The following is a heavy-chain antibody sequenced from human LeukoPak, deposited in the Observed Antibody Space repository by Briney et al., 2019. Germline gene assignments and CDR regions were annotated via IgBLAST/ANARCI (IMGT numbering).Heavy chain of an antibody. V-gene: IGHV4-4*07. CDR1: GGSISSYY. Sequence: SETLSLTCTVSGGSISSYYWSWIQQPAGKGLEWIGRIYTSGSTNYNPSLKSRVTMSVDTSKNQFSLKLSSVTAADTAVYYCARVIAARPQYFDYWGQGTLVTVSS. D-gene: IGHD6-6*01. CDR2: IYTSGST. CDR3: ARVIAARPQYFDY. J-gene: IGHJ4*02.